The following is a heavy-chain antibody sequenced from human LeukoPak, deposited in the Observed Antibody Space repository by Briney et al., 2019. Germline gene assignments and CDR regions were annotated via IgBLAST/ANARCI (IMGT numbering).Heavy chain of an antibody. V-gene: IGHV4-59*08. CDR2: IYYSGST. CDR3: ARRGGNYYGWIDP. CDR1: GDSISSDY. D-gene: IGHD1-26*01. J-gene: IGHJ5*02. Sequence: PSETLSLTCTVSGDSISSDYWSWIRQPPGKGLEWIGYIYYSGSTNYNPSLKSRVTISLDTSRNQFSLKLSSVTAADTAVYFCARRGGNYYGWIDPWGQGTLVTVSS.